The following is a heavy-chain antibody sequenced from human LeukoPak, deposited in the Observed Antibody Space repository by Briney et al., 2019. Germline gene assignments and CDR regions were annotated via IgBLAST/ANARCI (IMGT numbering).Heavy chain of an antibody. CDR2: TSSDLNVK. V-gene: IGHV3-30-3*01. CDR3: AREGYYGSGSPPSLYFDY. D-gene: IGHD3-10*01. CDR1: GFTFRNYV. J-gene: IGHJ4*02. Sequence: GGSLRLSCAASGFTFRNYVIHWVRQAPGKGLEWVAVTSSDLNVKLYADSVKGRFTIPRDNSRSTLYLQMNSLRPEDTAIYYCAREGYYGSGSPPSLYFDYWGQGTLVTVSS.